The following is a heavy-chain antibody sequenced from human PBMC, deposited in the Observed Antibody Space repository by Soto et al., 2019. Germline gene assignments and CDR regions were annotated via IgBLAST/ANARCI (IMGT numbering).Heavy chain of an antibody. J-gene: IGHJ6*02. Sequence: EVQLVESAGGLVKPGGSLRLSCVASGFSFNEAWMNWVRQAPGEGLEWVGRIKTSPGGGATDYAAPVQGRFTISRDDSKNALYLHMNSRRSASTAIYYCTTGSVEGIWGQGTTVTVSS. D-gene: IGHD2-15*01. V-gene: IGHV3-15*07. CDR1: GFSFNEAW. CDR2: IKTSPGGGAT. CDR3: TTGSVEGI.